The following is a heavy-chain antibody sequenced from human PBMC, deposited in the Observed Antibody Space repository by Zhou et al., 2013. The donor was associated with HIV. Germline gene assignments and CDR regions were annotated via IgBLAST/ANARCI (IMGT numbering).Heavy chain of an antibody. CDR3: ARALSARWIGGGFFYMDV. D-gene: IGHD6-25*01. CDR2: ISSYRGHT. CDR1: GYTLIELS. V-gene: IGHV1-18*01. J-gene: IGHJ6*03. Sequence: QVQLVQSGTEVKRPGASVKVSCKISGYTLIELSIHWVRQSPGKGLEWMGWISSYRGHTNYAQKVQGRVSVTTDTSTNTAYMELRSLKSDDTAVYFCARALSARWIGGGFFYMDVWGQGTTVTVS.